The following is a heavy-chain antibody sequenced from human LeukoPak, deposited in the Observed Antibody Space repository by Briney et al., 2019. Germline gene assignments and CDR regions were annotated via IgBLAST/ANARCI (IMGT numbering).Heavy chain of an antibody. CDR3: ARAVEGGYSSSSWGYYYYMDV. V-gene: IGHV4-38-2*02. CDR1: GYSISSGYY. CDR2: IHHSGST. D-gene: IGHD6-6*01. Sequence: SETLSLTCTVSGYSISSGYYWGWIRQPPGKGPEWIGSIHHSGSTYYNPSLKSRVTISVDTSKNQFSLKLSSVTAADTAVYYCARAVEGGYSSSSWGYYYYMDVWGKGTTATVSS. J-gene: IGHJ6*03.